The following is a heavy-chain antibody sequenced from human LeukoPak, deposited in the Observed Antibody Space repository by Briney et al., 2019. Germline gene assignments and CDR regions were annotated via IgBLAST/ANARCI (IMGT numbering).Heavy chain of an antibody. J-gene: IGHJ4*02. Sequence: SETLSLTCTVSGGSISSGGYYWSWIRQPPGKGLEWIGRIYTSGSTNYNPSLKSRVTMSVDTSKNQFSLKLSSVTAADTAVYYCARYSWDYYFDSWGQGTLVTVSS. CDR2: IYTSGST. CDR1: GGSISSGGYY. CDR3: ARYSWDYYFDS. V-gene: IGHV4-61*02. D-gene: IGHD2-15*01.